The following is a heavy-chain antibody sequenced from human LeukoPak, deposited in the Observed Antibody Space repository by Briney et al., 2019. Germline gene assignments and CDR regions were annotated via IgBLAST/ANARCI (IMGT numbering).Heavy chain of an antibody. CDR3: ARDLAYGDREYYYYYYGMDV. Sequence: ASVKVSCKASGYTFTGYYMHWVRQAPGQGLEWMGWINPNSGGTNYAQKFQGRVTMTRDTSISTAYMELSRLRSDDTAVYYCARDLAYGDREYYYYYYGMDVWAKGPRSPSP. CDR1: GYTFTGYY. CDR2: INPNSGGT. D-gene: IGHD4-17*01. V-gene: IGHV1-2*02. J-gene: IGHJ6*02.